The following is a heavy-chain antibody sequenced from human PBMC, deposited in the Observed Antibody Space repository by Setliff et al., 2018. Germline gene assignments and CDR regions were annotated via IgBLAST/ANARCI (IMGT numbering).Heavy chain of an antibody. CDR2: IKKDGSIK. D-gene: IGHD4-17*01. CDR3: SRDLQGSGDYVVDY. Sequence: GGSLSLSCAASGFTFRGYWMSWVRQAPGKGLEWVANIKKDGSIKYYLDSVRGRFTISRDNAENSLTLQMNSLRVEDTAVYYCSRDLQGSGDYVVDYWGQGTLVTVSS. CDR1: GFTFRGYW. J-gene: IGHJ4*02. V-gene: IGHV3-7*01.